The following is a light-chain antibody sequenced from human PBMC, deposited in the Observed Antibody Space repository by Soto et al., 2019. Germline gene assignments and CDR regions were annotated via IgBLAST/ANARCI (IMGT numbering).Light chain of an antibody. CDR2: GAS. J-gene: IGKJ1*01. Sequence: EIVLTQSPDTLSLSPGERATLTCRASQSVPSSLLAWYQQKPGQAPRLLIYGASSRATGIPDRFSGSGSGTDFTLTISRVEPEDFAVYHCQQYGTSPETFGQGTKVEIK. V-gene: IGKV3-20*01. CDR3: QQYGTSPET. CDR1: QSVPSSL.